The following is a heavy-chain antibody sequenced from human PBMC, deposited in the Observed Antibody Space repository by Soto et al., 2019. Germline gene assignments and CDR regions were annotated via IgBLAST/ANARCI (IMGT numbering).Heavy chain of an antibody. D-gene: IGHD2-15*01. J-gene: IGHJ5*02. CDR3: ARDRYCSGGSCYSGWFDP. CDR1: GFTFSSYA. Sequence: GGSLRLSCAASGFTFSSYAMHWVRQAPGKGLEWVAVVSYDGSNKYYADSVKGRFTISRDNSKNTLYLQMNSLRAEDTAVYYCARDRYCSGGSCYSGWFDPWGQGTLVTVSS. CDR2: VSYDGSNK. V-gene: IGHV3-30-3*01.